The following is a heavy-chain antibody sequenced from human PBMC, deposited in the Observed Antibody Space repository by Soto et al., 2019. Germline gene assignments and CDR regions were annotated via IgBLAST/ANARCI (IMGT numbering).Heavy chain of an antibody. D-gene: IGHD3-10*02. CDR1: GGTFTSYA. Sequence: QVHLVQSGAEVRKPGSSVKVSCTTSGGTFTSYAITWVRQAPGQGLQWMGGIIPGFDTTFYAQKFQGRVTFTADEATDSAYMELRSLRSDDTAVYYCARDQGLFVHTGMVIDFFGMDVWGPGTTVTVSS. CDR2: IIPGFDTT. J-gene: IGHJ6*02. CDR3: ARDQGLFVHTGMVIDFFGMDV. V-gene: IGHV1-69*01.